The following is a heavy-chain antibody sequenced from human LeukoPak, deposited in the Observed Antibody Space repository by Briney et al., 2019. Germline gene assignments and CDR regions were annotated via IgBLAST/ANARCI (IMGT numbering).Heavy chain of an antibody. Sequence: GGSLRLSCAAPGFSFSSFWMAWVRQAPGKGLEWVANIKLDGSEKYYVDFVKGRFTVSRDNAKNSLWLQMNSLRAEDTAVYYCARISSISYYFEYWGLGTLVTVSS. CDR3: ARISSISYYFEY. CDR1: GFSFSSFW. V-gene: IGHV3-7*01. CDR2: IKLDGSEK. J-gene: IGHJ4*02.